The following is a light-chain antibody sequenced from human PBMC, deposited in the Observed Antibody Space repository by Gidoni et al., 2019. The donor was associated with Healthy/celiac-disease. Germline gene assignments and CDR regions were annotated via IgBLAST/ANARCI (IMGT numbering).Light chain of an antibody. CDR3: NSRDSSGNVV. Sequence: SSELTQDPAVSVALGQTVRITCQADSLRSYYASWYQQKPGQAPVLVIYGKNNRPSGIPDRFSGSSSGNTASLTITGAQAEDEADYYCNSRDSSGNVVFGGGTKLTVL. V-gene: IGLV3-19*01. J-gene: IGLJ2*01. CDR1: SLRSYY. CDR2: GKN.